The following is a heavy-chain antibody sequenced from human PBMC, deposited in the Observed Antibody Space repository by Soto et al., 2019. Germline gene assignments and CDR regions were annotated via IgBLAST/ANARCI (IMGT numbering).Heavy chain of an antibody. D-gene: IGHD3-10*01. CDR1: GGSISSGGYY. Sequence: PSETLSLTCTVSGGSISSGGYYWSWIRQHPGKGLEWIGYIYYSGSTYYNPSLKSRVTISVDTSKNQFSLKLSSVTAADTAVYYCARGRGGVIITGGNMDVWGKGTTVTVSS. CDR2: IYYSGST. V-gene: IGHV4-31*03. CDR3: ARGRGGVIITGGNMDV. J-gene: IGHJ6*03.